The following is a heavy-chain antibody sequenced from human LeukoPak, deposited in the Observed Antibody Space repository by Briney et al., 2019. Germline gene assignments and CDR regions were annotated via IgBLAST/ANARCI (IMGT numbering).Heavy chain of an antibody. CDR1: GFTFSSYA. D-gene: IGHD3-10*02. CDR3: TRENYVPDS. Sequence: PGGSLRLSCAAPGFTFSSYAMHWVRQAPGKGLEWVAVISYDGSNKYYADSVKGRFTISRDDAKNSLFLQMNGLRSDDTAVYYCTRENYVPDSWGQGTLVTVSS. J-gene: IGHJ5*02. V-gene: IGHV3-30-3*01. CDR2: ISYDGSNK.